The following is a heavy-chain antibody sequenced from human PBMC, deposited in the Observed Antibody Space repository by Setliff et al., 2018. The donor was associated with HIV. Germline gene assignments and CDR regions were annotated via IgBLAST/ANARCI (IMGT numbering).Heavy chain of an antibody. CDR1: GGSISSGTYY. CDR2: FYYSGTT. D-gene: IGHD2-2*01. J-gene: IGHJ6*02. V-gene: IGHV4-39*07. CDR3: ARGRSELLWSTQTYYYYGLDV. Sequence: SETLSLTCTVSGGSISSGTYYWGWIRQPPGKGLEWIGSFYYSGTTYYKPSLKSRVTISVDTSKNQFSLKLRSVTAADTAVYYCARGRSELLWSTQTYYYYGLDVWGQGTTVTVSS.